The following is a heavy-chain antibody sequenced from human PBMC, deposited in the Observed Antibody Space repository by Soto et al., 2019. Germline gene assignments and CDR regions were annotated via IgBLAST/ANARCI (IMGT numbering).Heavy chain of an antibody. CDR3: ARDRGYDAHDYYYNAMDV. J-gene: IGHJ6*02. D-gene: IGHD3-10*01. CDR1: GFTFRTYT. CDR2: IRGFSPYT. V-gene: IGHV3-21*01. Sequence: GGSLRLSCISSGFTFRTYTMNWVRQAPGKGLEWVSGIRGFSPYTFYAESVKGRFTISRDNAKNSLDLQMDSLRAEDTAVYYCARDRGYDAHDYYYNAMDVWGQGTTVTVSS.